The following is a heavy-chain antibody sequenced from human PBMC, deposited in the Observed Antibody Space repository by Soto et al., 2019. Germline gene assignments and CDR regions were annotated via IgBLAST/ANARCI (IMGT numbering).Heavy chain of an antibody. CDR3: ARGKPGIAAADP. CDR2: IDHRGNT. CDR1: GGSFSNYY. Sequence: QVQLQKWGAGLLKPSETLSLTCAVYGGSFSNYYWTWIRHPPGRGLEWIGEIDHRGNTEYNPSLTSRVAISVDTSKNQVSLNLTSVTAADTAVYYCARGKPGIAAADPWGQGTLVTVSS. D-gene: IGHD6-13*01. J-gene: IGHJ5*02. V-gene: IGHV4-34*01.